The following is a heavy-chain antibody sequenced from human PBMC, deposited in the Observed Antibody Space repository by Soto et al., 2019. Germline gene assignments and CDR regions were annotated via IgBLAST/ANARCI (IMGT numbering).Heavy chain of an antibody. J-gene: IGHJ4*02. D-gene: IGHD1-26*01. CDR1: GYSFAGYG. V-gene: IGHV1-18*01. CDR2: ISGYNGNT. Sequence: QVQLVQSGDEVKRPGAAVKVSCKASGYSFAGYGMNWVRQAPGQGLQWMGWISGYNGNTKYARTFQGRVTMTSDTSTSTVQLELRHLTSAATAVYYCVTSLRAMTTTRRDFWGLGTLVTVAS. CDR3: VTSLRAMTTTRRDF.